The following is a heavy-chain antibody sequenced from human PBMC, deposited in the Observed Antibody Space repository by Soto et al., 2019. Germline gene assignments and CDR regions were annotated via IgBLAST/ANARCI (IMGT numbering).Heavy chain of an antibody. CDR1: GFTFSTHD. CDR2: ITTAADT. D-gene: IGHD4-4*01. J-gene: IGHJ3*02. CDR3: ARVQYDAYDI. Sequence: GGSLRLSCAACGFTFSTHDMHWVRQATGKGLEWVSAITTAADTYYPGSVKGRFTISRENAKNSLYLQMTSLRAEDTAVYYCARVQYDAYDIWGQGTMVTVSS. V-gene: IGHV3-13*01.